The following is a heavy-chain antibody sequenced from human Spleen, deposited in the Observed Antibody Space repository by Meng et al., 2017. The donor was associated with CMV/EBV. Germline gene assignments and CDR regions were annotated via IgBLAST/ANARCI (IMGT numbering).Heavy chain of an antibody. CDR3: ARALWGSGSYDGDRGFDY. J-gene: IGHJ4*02. CDR1: VFTFSRFG. D-gene: IGHD3-10*01. CDR2: ISSSSSYI. Sequence: GESLKISCAASVFTFSRFGMNWVRQAPGKGLEWVSSISSSSSYIYYADSVKGRFTISRDNAKNSLYLQMNSLRAEDTAVYYCARALWGSGSYDGDRGFDYWGQGTLVTVSS. V-gene: IGHV3-21*01.